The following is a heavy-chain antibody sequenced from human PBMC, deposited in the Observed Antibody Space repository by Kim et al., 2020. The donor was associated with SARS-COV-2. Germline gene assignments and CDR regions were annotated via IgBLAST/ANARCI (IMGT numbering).Heavy chain of an antibody. V-gene: IGHV4-34*01. Sequence: SETLSLTCAVYGGSFSGYYWSWIRQPPGKGLEWIGEINHSGSTNYNPSLKSRVTITVDTSKNQSSLKLSSVTAADTAVYYCARGSRGPAARNDYYYYVDVWGQGTTVTVSS. D-gene: IGHD2-2*01. CDR2: INHSGST. CDR3: ARGSRGPAARNDYYYYVDV. J-gene: IGHJ6*03. CDR1: GGSFSGYY.